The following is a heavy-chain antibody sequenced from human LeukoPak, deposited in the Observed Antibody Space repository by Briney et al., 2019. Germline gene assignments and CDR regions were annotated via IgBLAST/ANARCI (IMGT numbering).Heavy chain of an antibody. V-gene: IGHV4-59*01. CDR2: IYYSGST. J-gene: IGHJ6*02. CDR3: ARDRTFLGYSYGDGMDV. Sequence: SEALSLTCTGSGGSLSSYYWSWVRQPPGEGLGGSGYIYYSGSTNYNPSLKGRVTISVDTSKNQFSLKLSYVTAADTAVYYCARDRTFLGYSYGDGMDVWGQGTTVTVSS. CDR1: GGSLSSYY. D-gene: IGHD5-18*01.